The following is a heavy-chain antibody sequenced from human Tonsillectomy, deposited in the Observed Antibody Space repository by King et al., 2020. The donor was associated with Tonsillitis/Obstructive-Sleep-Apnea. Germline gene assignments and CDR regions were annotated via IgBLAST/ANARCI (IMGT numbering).Heavy chain of an antibody. CDR3: ARDRNGDPEWYFDL. CDR1: GYTFTSYY. J-gene: IGHJ2*01. V-gene: IGHV1-46*01. CDR2: INPSGGST. Sequence: VQLVQSGAEVKKPGASVKVSCKASGYTFTSYYMHWVRQAPGQGLEWMGVINPSGGSTSYAQKFKGGHTMTRDTSTSTVYMELSSLRSEDTAVYYCARDRNGDPEWYFDLWGRGTLVTVSS. D-gene: IGHD4-17*01.